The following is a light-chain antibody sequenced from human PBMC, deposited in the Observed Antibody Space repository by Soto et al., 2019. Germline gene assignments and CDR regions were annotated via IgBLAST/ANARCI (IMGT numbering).Light chain of an antibody. CDR3: RQSYSTPRT. Sequence: EMQMSQSPSSLSASVGDRVTITCRASQSISSYLNRYQQKPGKAPRLLIYAASSLQSGVPSRFSGSGSGTDFTLTISSLQPEDCATYYCRQSYSTPRTFGQGTRVDIK. V-gene: IGKV1-39*01. CDR2: AAS. J-gene: IGKJ1*01. CDR1: QSISSY.